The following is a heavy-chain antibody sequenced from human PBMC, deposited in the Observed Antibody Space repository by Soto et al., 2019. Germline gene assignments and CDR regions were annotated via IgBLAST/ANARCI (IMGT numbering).Heavy chain of an antibody. D-gene: IGHD3-10*01. V-gene: IGHV3-23*01. Sequence: EVPLLESGGGLVQPGGSLRLSCAASGFTFSSYAMSWVRQAPGKGLEWVSAISGSGGSTYYADSVKGRFTISRDNSKNTLYLQMNSLRAEDTAVYYCAKFTMVRGVMDYWGQGTLVTVSS. J-gene: IGHJ4*02. CDR1: GFTFSSYA. CDR3: AKFTMVRGVMDY. CDR2: ISGSGGST.